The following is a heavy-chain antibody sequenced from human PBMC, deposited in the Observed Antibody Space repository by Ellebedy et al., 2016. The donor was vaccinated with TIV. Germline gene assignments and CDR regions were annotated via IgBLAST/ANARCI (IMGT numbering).Heavy chain of an antibody. CDR3: VRDYPWFGESPGLH. J-gene: IGHJ4*02. D-gene: IGHD3-10*01. Sequence: GESLKISCMASGFSFSSHAIHWVRQAPGKGLEWVTVISDDGRKKYYADPVKGRFTISRENSKNTVFLQMNSLRAEDTAVYYCVRDYPWFGESPGLHWGQGTVVTVSS. CDR2: ISDDGRKK. V-gene: IGHV3-30*04. CDR1: GFSFSSHA.